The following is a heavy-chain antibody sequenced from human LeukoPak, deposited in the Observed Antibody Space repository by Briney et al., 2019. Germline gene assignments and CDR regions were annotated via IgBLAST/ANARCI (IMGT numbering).Heavy chain of an antibody. CDR2: IYYSGST. V-gene: IGHV4-59*01. D-gene: IGHD2-15*01. J-gene: IGHJ5*02. Sequence: SETLSLTCTVSGGSISSYYWSWIRQPPGKGLEWIGYIYYSGSTNYNPSLKSRVTVSVDTSKNQFSLKLSSVTAADTAVYYCARRVVAASNWFDPWGQGTLVTVSS. CDR3: ARRVVAASNWFDP. CDR1: GGSISSYY.